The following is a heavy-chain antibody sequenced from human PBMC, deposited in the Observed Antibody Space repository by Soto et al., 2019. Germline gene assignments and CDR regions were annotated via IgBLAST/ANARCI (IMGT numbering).Heavy chain of an antibody. J-gene: IGHJ4*02. CDR2: ISSSSTYI. D-gene: IGHD2-2*01. CDR3: ARGQGYCSSTSCRYYFDY. V-gene: IGHV3-21*01. CDR1: GFPFSSYS. Sequence: EVQLVESGGGLVNPGGCLRLSCAASGFPFSSYSINWVRQAPGKGLEWVSSISSSSTYIYYSDSVKGRFTISRDNAKNSLYLQMNRLRAEDTAVYFCARGQGYCSSTSCRYYFDYWGQGTLVTVSS.